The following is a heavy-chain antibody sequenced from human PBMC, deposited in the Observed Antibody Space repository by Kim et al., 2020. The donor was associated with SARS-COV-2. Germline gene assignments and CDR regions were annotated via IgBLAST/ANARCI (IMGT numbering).Heavy chain of an antibody. D-gene: IGHD1-1*01. CDR1: GHNFTNYW. J-gene: IGHJ4*02. CDR2: IYPGDSDT. V-gene: IGHV5-51*01. Sequence: GESLKISCKGSGHNFTNYWIGWVRQMPGKGLEWMGIIYPGDSDTTYSPSFEGQVTISADKSISTAYLQWNSLKASDTAMYYCARHDNDRDDPFHYWGQGTLVTVSS. CDR3: ARHDNDRDDPFHY.